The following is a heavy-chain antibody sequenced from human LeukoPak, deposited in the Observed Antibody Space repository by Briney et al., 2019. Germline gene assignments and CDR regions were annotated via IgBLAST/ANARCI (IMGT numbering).Heavy chain of an antibody. D-gene: IGHD2-2*01. V-gene: IGHV4-4*09. Sequence: SETLSLTCTVSGGSISSYYWSWIRQPPGKGLEWIGLIYTSGSTNYNPSLKSGVTISVDTSKNQFSLKLSSVSATDTAVYYCARAKYQLQAYYKDVCGKGNTVTVSS. CDR1: GGSISSYY. CDR2: IYTSGST. J-gene: IGHJ6*03. CDR3: ARAKYQLQAYYKDV.